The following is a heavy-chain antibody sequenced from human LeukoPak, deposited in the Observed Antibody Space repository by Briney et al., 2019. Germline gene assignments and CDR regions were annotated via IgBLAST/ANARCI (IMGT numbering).Heavy chain of an antibody. CDR2: INPNSGDT. V-gene: IGHV1-2*02. J-gene: IGHJ4*02. CDR3: ARGLAYSSGWYIDY. CDR1: EYTFTAYY. D-gene: IGHD6-19*01. Sequence: ASVKVSCKASEYTFTAYYVHWVRQAPGQGLEWMGWINPNSGDTNFAQNFQGRVTMTRDTSVSTAYMELSSLRSDDTAVHYCARGLAYSSGWYIDYWGQGTLVTVSS.